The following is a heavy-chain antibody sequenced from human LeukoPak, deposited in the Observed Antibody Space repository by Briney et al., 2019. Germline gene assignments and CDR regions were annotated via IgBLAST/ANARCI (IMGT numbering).Heavy chain of an antibody. CDR3: ARGFVYSSSRVGFRGAFDI. CDR2: IKQDGSEK. Sequence: GGSLRLSCAASGFTFSSYWMSWVRQAPGKGLEWVANIKQDGSEKYYVDSVKGRFTISRDNGKNSLHLQMNSLRAEDTAVYYCARGFVYSSSRVGFRGAFDIWGQGTVVTVSS. V-gene: IGHV3-7*01. J-gene: IGHJ3*02. CDR1: GFTFSSYW. D-gene: IGHD6-13*01.